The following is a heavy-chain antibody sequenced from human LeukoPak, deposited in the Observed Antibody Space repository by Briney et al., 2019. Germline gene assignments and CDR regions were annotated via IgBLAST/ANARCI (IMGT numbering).Heavy chain of an antibody. Sequence: ASLKVSCKPSGYTFTGYYMHWVRQAPGQGLEWMGWINPNSGDTNYAQKFQGRVTMTRDTSISTAYMELSRLRSDDTAVYYCARGSSGSYAHDAFDIWGQGTMVTVSS. CDR2: INPNSGDT. CDR1: GYTFTGYY. CDR3: ARGSSGSYAHDAFDI. J-gene: IGHJ3*02. V-gene: IGHV1-2*02. D-gene: IGHD1-26*01.